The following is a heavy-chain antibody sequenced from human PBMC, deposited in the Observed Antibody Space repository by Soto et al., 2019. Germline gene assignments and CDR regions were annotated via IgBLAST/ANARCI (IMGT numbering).Heavy chain of an antibody. CDR2: IYYSGST. CDR1: GGSISSSSYY. CDR3: ASVGIWDRRSDAFDI. V-gene: IGHV4-39*01. D-gene: IGHD2-15*01. J-gene: IGHJ3*02. Sequence: QLQLQESGPGLVKPSETLSLTCTVSGGSISSSSYYWGWIRQPPGKGLEWIGSIYYSGSTYYNPSLKSRVTISVDTSKNQFSLKLSSVTAADTAVYYCASVGIWDRRSDAFDIWGQGTMVTVSS.